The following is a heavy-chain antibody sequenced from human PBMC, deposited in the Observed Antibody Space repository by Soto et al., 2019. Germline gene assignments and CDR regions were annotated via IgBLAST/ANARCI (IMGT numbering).Heavy chain of an antibody. D-gene: IGHD3-3*01. V-gene: IGHV3-74*01. J-gene: IGHJ4*02. CDR1: GFTFSSYW. CDR3: LRCFDDFWSGSPPDFDY. CDR2: INSDGSST. Sequence: GGSLRLSCAASGFTFSSYWMHWVRQAPGKGLVWVSRINSDGSSTSYADSVKGRFTISRDNAKNTLYLQMNSLRADDTAVFYCLRCFDDFWSGSPPDFDYWGQGTLVTVSS.